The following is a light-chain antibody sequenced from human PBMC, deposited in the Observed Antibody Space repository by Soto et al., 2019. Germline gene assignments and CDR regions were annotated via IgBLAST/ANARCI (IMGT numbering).Light chain of an antibody. Sequence: QSALTQPASVSGSPGQSITISCIGTSSDVGGYNYVSWYQHHPGKVPKLMIYEVTNRPSGVSYRFSGSKSGNTASLTISGLQAEDEANYYCSSFRTGSTLVVFGGGTKLTVL. CDR3: SSFRTGSTLVV. CDR2: EVT. J-gene: IGLJ3*02. CDR1: SSDVGGYNY. V-gene: IGLV2-14*01.